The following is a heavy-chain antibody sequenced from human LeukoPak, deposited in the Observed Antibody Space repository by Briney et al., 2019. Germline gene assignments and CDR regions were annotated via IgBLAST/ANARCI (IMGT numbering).Heavy chain of an antibody. CDR1: GGSISSGDYY. D-gene: IGHD3-3*01. V-gene: IGHV4-30-4*01. J-gene: IGHJ4*02. CDR2: IYYSGST. Sequence: SETLSLTCTVSGGSISSGDYYWSWIRQPPGKGLEWIGYIYYSGSTYYNPSLKSRVTISVDTSKNQFSLKLSSVTAADTAVYYCARVGHDFWSGYHFDYWGQGTLVTVSS. CDR3: ARVGHDFWSGYHFDY.